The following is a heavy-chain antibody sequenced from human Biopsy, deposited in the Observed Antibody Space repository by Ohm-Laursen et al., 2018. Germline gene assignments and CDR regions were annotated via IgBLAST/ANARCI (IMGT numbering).Heavy chain of an antibody. CDR1: GGGFKSYA. CDR3: AGTRSSGFVPQTSRLFDY. CDR2: IIPITRTV. Sequence: GATVKISCKASGGGFKSYALSWVRQAPGQGLEWLGGIIPITRTVKSAQRLEGRLTITADTSTDTAFLELSSLRAEDTAVYYCAGTRSSGFVPQTSRLFDYWGPGTLVTVSS. D-gene: IGHD6-25*01. V-gene: IGHV1-69*06. J-gene: IGHJ4*02.